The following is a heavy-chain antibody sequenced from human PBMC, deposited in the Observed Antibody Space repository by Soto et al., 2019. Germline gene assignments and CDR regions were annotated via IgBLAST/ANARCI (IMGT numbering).Heavy chain of an antibody. CDR1: GFTFSNAW. J-gene: IGHJ4*02. CDR3: TTEQAWGRDLDY. Sequence: EVQLVESGGGLVKPGGSLRLSCAASGFTFSNAWMNWVRQAPGKGLEWVGRIKRKTDGGTTDYAAPVKGRFTISRDDSKNTLYRQMNSLKTEDTAVYYCTTEQAWGRDLDYWGQGTLVTVSS. CDR2: IKRKTDGGTT. D-gene: IGHD7-27*01. V-gene: IGHV3-15*07.